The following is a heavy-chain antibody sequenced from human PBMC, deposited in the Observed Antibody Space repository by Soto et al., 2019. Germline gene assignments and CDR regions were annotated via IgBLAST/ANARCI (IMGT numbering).Heavy chain of an antibody. V-gene: IGHV5-51*01. CDR2: IYPGDSDT. Sequence: PGESLKISCKGSGYSFTSYWIGWVRQMPGKGLEWMGIIYPGDSDTRYSPSFQGQVTISADKSISTAYLQWSSLKASDTAMYYCARGMRDCSSTSCCFDYWGQGTLVTSPQ. CDR3: ARGMRDCSSTSCCFDY. J-gene: IGHJ4*02. CDR1: GYSFTSYW. D-gene: IGHD2-2*01.